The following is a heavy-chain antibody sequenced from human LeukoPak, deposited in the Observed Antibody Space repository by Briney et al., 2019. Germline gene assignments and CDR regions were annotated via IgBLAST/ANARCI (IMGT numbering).Heavy chain of an antibody. Sequence: ASVKVSCKASGYTFTGYYMHWVRQAPGQGLEWMGWINPNSGGTNYAQKFQGRVTMTTDTSTSTAYMELRSLRSDDTAVYYCARTTSGYYSYFDYWGQGTLVTVSS. D-gene: IGHD3-22*01. V-gene: IGHV1-2*02. J-gene: IGHJ4*02. CDR1: GYTFTGYY. CDR3: ARTTSGYYSYFDY. CDR2: INPNSGGT.